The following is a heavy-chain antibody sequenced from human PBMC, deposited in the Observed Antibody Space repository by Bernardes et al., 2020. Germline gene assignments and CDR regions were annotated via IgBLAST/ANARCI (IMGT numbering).Heavy chain of an antibody. Sequence: SETLSLTCTVSGGSISRSNYYWGWLRQPPGKGLEWIGTFYYSGSTYYNPSLKSRVTISGDTSKNQFSLKLSSVTAADTAVYYCARLDGLLEPFDYWGQGTLVTVSS. J-gene: IGHJ4*02. CDR3: ARLDGLLEPFDY. V-gene: IGHV4-39*01. D-gene: IGHD3-9*01. CDR1: GGSISRSNYY. CDR2: FYYSGST.